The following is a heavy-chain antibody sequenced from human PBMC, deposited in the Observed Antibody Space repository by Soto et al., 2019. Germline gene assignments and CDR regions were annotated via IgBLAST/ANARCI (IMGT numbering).Heavy chain of an antibody. J-gene: IGHJ5*02. V-gene: IGHV4-4*02. CDR1: GGAISISNW. CDR2: IYHSGST. D-gene: IGHD5-18*01. CDR3: ARQSNTAMVRFYWFDP. Sequence: SETLSLTFAVSGGAISISNWWSWVRQPPGKGLEWIGEIYHSGSTNYNPSLKSRVTISVDTSKNQFSLKLSSVTAADTAVYYCARQSNTAMVRFYWFDPWGQGTLVT.